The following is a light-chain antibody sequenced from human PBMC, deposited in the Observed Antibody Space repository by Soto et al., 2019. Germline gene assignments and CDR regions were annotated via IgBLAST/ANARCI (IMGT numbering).Light chain of an antibody. J-gene: IGKJ2*01. CDR3: QQYSTLPHT. V-gene: IGKV3-20*01. Sequence: ESVLTQSPGTLSLSPGERATLSCRVSQSVSNSYFAWYQQKPGQAPRLLIYVISSRATGIPDRFSGSGSGTDFTLTISRLEPEDFVVYYCQQYSTLPHTFGQGTKLEVK. CDR2: VIS. CDR1: QSVSNSY.